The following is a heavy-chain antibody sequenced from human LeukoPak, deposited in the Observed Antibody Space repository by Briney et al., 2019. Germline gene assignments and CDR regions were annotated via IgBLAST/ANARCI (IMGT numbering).Heavy chain of an antibody. CDR2: IGATGSTT. V-gene: IGHV3-23*01. D-gene: IGHD2/OR15-2a*01. J-gene: IGHJ4*02. Sequence: TGGSLRLSCTGSGFTFSKNAMRWVRQAPGKGLEWVAAIGATGSTTYYADSVKGRFTISRDNSKNTIYLQMDSLRAEDTAIYYCAKVFSTYYFDSWGQGTLVTVSS. CDR3: AKVFSTYYFDS. CDR1: GFTFSKNA.